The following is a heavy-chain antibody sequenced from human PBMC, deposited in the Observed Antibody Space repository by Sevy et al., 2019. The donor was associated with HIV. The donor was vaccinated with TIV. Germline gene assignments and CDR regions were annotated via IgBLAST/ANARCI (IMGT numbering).Heavy chain of an antibody. CDR2: ISYDARKK. J-gene: IGHJ4*02. CDR1: GFGLSNHA. Sequence: GGSLRLSCAASGFGLSNHAMIWVRQAPGKGLEWVAGISYDARKKYYANSVRGPITISRDESKNTRYLQMNSLTTEDTAVYYCARLVGYCSGGRCSIIDFWGQGTLVTVSS. CDR3: ARLVGYCSGGRCSIIDF. V-gene: IGHV3-30*01. D-gene: IGHD2-15*01.